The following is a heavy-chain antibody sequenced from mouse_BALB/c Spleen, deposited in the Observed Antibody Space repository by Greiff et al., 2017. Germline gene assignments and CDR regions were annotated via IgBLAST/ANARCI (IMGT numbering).Heavy chain of an antibody. CDR2: IDPANGNT. D-gene: IGHD2-4*01. CDR3: ARENYEYDNAMDY. J-gene: IGHJ4*01. Sequence: VQLQQSGAELVKPGASVKLSCTASGFNIKDTYMHWVKQRPEQGLEWIGRIDPANGNTKYDPKFQGKATITADTSSNTAYLQLSSLTSEDTAVYYCARENYEYDNAMDYWGQGTSVTVSS. CDR1: GFNIKDTY. V-gene: IGHV14-3*02.